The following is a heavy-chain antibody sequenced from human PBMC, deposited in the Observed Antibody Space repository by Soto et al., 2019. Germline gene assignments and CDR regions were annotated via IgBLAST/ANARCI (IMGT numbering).Heavy chain of an antibody. D-gene: IGHD3-10*01. J-gene: IGHJ6*02. CDR2: IWHDGTRK. CDR3: ARDRSSSYSYAMDL. CDR1: DFAFRLHG. Sequence: VHLVESGGGVVQPGGSLTLSCSVSDFAFRLHGIHWVRHTPGKGLEWEAMIWHDGTRKYFRDSVRGRFTISRDSAKNKVYLQMNNLRGDDSALYFCARDRSSSYSYAMDLWGQGTTVTVSS. V-gene: IGHV3-33*01.